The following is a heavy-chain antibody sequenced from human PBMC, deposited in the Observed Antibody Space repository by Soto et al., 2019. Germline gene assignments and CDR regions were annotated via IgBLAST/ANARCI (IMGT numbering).Heavy chain of an antibody. J-gene: IGHJ4*02. D-gene: IGHD3-3*01. V-gene: IGHV3-23*01. CDR1: GFTFSSYA. CDR2: ISGSGGST. CDR3: AKNWGFLEWLFDY. Sequence: HPGGSLRLSCAASGFTFSSYAMSWVRQAPGKGLEWVSAISGSGGSTYYADSVKGRFTISRDNSKNTLYLQMNSLRAEDTAVYYCAKNWGFLEWLFDYRGQGTLVTVSS.